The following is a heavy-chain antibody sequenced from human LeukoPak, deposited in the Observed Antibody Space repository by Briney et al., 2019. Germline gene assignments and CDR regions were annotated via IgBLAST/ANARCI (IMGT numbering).Heavy chain of an antibody. CDR3: ARESPGFRRYDY. CDR1: GYTFTSYG. J-gene: IGHJ4*02. D-gene: IGHD3-9*01. CDR2: ISAYNGNT. Sequence: ASVKVSCKASGYTFTSYGISWVRQAPGQGLGWMGWISAYNGNTNYAQKLQGRVTMTTDTSTSTAYMELRSLRSDDTAVYYCARESPGFRRYDYWGQGTLVTVSS. V-gene: IGHV1-18*01.